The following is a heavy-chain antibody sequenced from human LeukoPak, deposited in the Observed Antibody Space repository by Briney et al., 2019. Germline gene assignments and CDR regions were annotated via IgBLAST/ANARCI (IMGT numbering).Heavy chain of an antibody. CDR3: ASFLAAAGTSGNY. V-gene: IGHV3-23*01. J-gene: IGHJ4*02. D-gene: IGHD6-13*01. CDR1: GFTFSSYA. CDR2: ISGSGGST. Sequence: GGSLRLSCAASGFTFSSYAMSWVRQAPGKGLEWVSAISGSGGSTYYADSVKGRFTISRDNSKNTLYLQMNSLRAEDTAVYYCASFLAAAGTSGNYWGQRTLVTVSS.